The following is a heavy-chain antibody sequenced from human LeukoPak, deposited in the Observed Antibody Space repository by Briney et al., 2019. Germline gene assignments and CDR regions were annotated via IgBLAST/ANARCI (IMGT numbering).Heavy chain of an antibody. V-gene: IGHV3-23*01. CDR3: AVGSYYFDY. CDR2: ISGSSAST. CDR1: GFTFSSYA. J-gene: IGHJ4*02. D-gene: IGHD3-10*01. Sequence: PRGSLRLSCAASGFTFSSYAMSWVRQAPGKGPEWVSGISGSSASTYYADSVKGRFTISRDNSKNTLYVQMNSLRAEDTAVYYCAVGSYYFDYWGQGTLVTVSS.